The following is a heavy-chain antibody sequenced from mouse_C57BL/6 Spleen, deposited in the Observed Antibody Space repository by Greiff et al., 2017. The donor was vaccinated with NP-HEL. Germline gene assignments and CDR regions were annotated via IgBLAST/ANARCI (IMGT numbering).Heavy chain of an antibody. Sequence: DVKLQESGPELVKPGASVKMSCKASGYTFTDYNMHWVKQSHGKSLEWIGYINPNNGGTSYNQKFKGKATLTVNKSSSTAYMELRSPTSEDSAVYYCARDYYGSFYYFDYWGQGTTLTVSS. V-gene: IGHV1-22*01. CDR3: ARDYYGSFYYFDY. J-gene: IGHJ2*01. CDR2: INPNNGGT. D-gene: IGHD1-1*01. CDR1: GYTFTDYN.